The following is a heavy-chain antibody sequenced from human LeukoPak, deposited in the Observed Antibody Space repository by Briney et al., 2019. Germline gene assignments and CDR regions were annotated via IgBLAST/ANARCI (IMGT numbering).Heavy chain of an antibody. CDR3: GKEGGA. J-gene: IGHJ5*02. Sequence: GGSLRLSCAASGFRFSDYTMTWVRQAPGKGPEWVSAIGGRGGSTYYADSLGGRFTISRDNSKDMLYRQMNSLKVEDTATYYCGKEGGAWGQGTKVTVSS. V-gene: IGHV3-23*01. CDR2: IGGRGGST. CDR1: GFRFSDYT. D-gene: IGHD3-16*01.